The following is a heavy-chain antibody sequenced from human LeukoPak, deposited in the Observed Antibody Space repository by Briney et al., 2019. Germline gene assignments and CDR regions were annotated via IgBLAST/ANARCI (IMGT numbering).Heavy chain of an antibody. D-gene: IGHD6-19*01. Sequence: GGSLRLSCAASGFTFSSYAMSWVRQAPGKGLEWVSTISGSGGSTYYTDSVKGRFTISRDNSKNTLYLQMNSLRAEDTAVYYCARRSWLLYYFDYWGQGTLVTVSS. CDR1: GFTFSSYA. CDR3: ARRSWLLYYFDY. CDR2: ISGSGGST. J-gene: IGHJ4*02. V-gene: IGHV3-23*01.